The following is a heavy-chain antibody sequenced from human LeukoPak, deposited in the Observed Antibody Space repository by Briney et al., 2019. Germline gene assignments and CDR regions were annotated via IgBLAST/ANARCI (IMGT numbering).Heavy chain of an antibody. J-gene: IGHJ6*02. CDR3: ARVSTYESSGYPYYYYAMDV. CDR2: IYSGGTT. CDR1: GITFSNNY. V-gene: IGHV3-66*01. Sequence: GGSLRLSCAASGITFSNNYMTLVRQAAGKGLEWVSLIYSGGTTFYADSVKGRLTISRDNSKNTLYLQMNSLRAEDTAVYYCARVSTYESSGYPYYYYAMDVWGQGTTVTVSS. D-gene: IGHD3-22*01.